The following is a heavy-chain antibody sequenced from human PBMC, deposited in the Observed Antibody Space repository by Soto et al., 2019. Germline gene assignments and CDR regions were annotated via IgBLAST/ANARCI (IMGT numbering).Heavy chain of an antibody. Sequence: QVQLVQSGAEVKKPGASVKVSCKASGYTFTSYGISWVRQAPGKGLGWMGRISGYNGNSNYAQNLQGRVTMTTDTSTSTAYMELRSLRSDDTAVYYCAREDIQDIVVVVVAPEGLGYWGQGTLVTVSS. J-gene: IGHJ4*02. D-gene: IGHD2-15*01. CDR3: AREDIQDIVVVVVAPEGLGY. CDR1: GYTFTSYG. V-gene: IGHV1-18*01. CDR2: ISGYNGNS.